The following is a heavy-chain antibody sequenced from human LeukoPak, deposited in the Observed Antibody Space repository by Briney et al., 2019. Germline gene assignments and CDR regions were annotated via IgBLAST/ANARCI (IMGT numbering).Heavy chain of an antibody. CDR2: INPSGGST. V-gene: IGHV1-46*01. J-gene: IGHJ5*02. CDR1: GYTFTSYY. D-gene: IGHD3-16*01. Sequence: ASVKVSCKASGYTFTSYYLHWVRQAPGQGLEWMGIINPSGGSTSHAQKFQARVTMTRDTSTSTVYMELSSLRSEDTAVCYCARESPGGLGFDPWGQGTLVTVSS. CDR3: ARESPGGLGFDP.